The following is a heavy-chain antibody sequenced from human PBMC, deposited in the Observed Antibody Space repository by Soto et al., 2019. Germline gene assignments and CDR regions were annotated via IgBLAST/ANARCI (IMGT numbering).Heavy chain of an antibody. CDR3: ARPSDYVWGFGAFDI. J-gene: IGHJ3*02. CDR1: GGSISSYY. D-gene: IGHD3-16*01. Sequence: QVQLQESGPGLVKPSETLSLTCTVSGGSISSYYWSWIRQPPGKGLEWIGYIYYSGRTNYNPPLKSRLTLSVDTSKNQFPLKQSSVTAADTAVYYCARPSDYVWGFGAFDIWGQGTMVTVSS. CDR2: IYYSGRT. V-gene: IGHV4-59*08.